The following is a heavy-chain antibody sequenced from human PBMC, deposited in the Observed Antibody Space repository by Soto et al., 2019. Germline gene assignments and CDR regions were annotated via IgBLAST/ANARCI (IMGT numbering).Heavy chain of an antibody. CDR2: ISSDGSKK. Sequence: GGSLRLSCVACGFTFSNYAMHWVRQAPGKGLGWVAVISSDGSKKYYLDSVRDRFTISRDNSKNTLYLQMNNLRPEDTAMYYCANSWTTLTTGFDFWGQGALVTVSS. V-gene: IGHV3-30*18. CDR3: ANSWTTLTTGFDF. J-gene: IGHJ4*02. D-gene: IGHD4-17*01. CDR1: GFTFSNYA.